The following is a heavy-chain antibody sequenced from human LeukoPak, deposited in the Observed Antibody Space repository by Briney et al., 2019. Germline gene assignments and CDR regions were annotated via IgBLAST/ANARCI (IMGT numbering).Heavy chain of an antibody. V-gene: IGHV3-33*06. Sequence: GGSLRLSCAASGFTFSSYGMHWVRQAPGKGLEWVAVIWYDGSNKYYADSVKGRFTISRDNSKNTLYLQMNSLRAEDTAVYYCAKDAPVNIVVVPAANSWGQGTLVTVSS. J-gene: IGHJ4*02. CDR1: GFTFSSYG. D-gene: IGHD2-2*01. CDR3: AKDAPVNIVVVPAANS. CDR2: IWYDGSNK.